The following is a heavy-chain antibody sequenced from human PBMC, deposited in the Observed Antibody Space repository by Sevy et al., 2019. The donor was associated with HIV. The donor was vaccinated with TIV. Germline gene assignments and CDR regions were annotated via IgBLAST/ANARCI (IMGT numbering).Heavy chain of an antibody. Sequence: GGSLRLSCTASGFTFGDYAMSWFRQAPGTGLVWVAFIRRNSYEPYGGTTEYAASVKGRFTISRDDSKSIAYLQMNSLKTEDTAFYYCTRALATVVTPEYYFDYWGQGTLVTVSS. CDR2: IRRNSYEPYGGTT. V-gene: IGHV3-49*03. CDR3: TRALATVVTPEYYFDY. D-gene: IGHD4-17*01. CDR1: GFTFGDYA. J-gene: IGHJ4*02.